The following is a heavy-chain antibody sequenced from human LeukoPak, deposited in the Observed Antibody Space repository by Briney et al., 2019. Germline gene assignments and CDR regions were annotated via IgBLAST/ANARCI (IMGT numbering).Heavy chain of an antibody. V-gene: IGHV1-69*13. CDR3: ARAQLERHTYYYYMDV. CDR2: IIPIFGTA. D-gene: IGHD1-1*01. Sequence: SVNVSCKASGGTFSSYAISWVRQAPGQGLEWMGGIIPIFGTANYAQKFQGRVTITADESTSTAYMELSSLRSEDTAVYYCARAQLERHTYYYYMDVWGKGTTVTVSS. J-gene: IGHJ6*03. CDR1: GGTFSSYA.